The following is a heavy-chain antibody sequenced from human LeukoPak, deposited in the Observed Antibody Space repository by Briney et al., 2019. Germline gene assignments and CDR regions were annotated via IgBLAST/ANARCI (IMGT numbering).Heavy chain of an antibody. CDR3: ARMGDSLVVPAILFDY. Sequence: ASVKVSCKASGYTFTGYYMHWVRQAPGQGLEWMGWINPNSGGTNYAQKFQGRVTMTRDTSISTAYMELSRLRSDDTAVYYCARMGDSLVVPAILFDYWGQGTLVTVSS. CDR2: INPNSGGT. D-gene: IGHD2-2*01. V-gene: IGHV1-2*02. CDR1: GYTFTGYY. J-gene: IGHJ4*02.